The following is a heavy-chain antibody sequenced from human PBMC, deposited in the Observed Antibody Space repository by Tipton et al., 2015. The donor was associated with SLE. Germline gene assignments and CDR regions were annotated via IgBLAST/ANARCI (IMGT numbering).Heavy chain of an antibody. V-gene: IGHV3-33*01. CDR1: GFTFSNYD. CDR2: IWYDGSNK. Sequence: SLRLSCAASGFTFSNYDIHWVRRAPGKGLEWVAVIWYDGSNKYYADSVKGRFTISRDNSKNTLHLQMNSLRAEDTAVYYCARVLTPYYGMDVWGQGTTVTVPS. D-gene: IGHD3-9*01. CDR3: ARVLTPYYGMDV. J-gene: IGHJ6*02.